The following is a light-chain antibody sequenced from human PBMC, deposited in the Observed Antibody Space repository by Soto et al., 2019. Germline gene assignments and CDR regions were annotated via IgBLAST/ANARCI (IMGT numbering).Light chain of an antibody. J-gene: IGKJ4*01. CDR1: RSGSSY. CDR2: AAS. Sequence: ENRLKKCAVTLSFTPGKGGTISCMCHRSGSSYLSWYQQRPGQPPRLLIYAASNRVTGIPARFSGSGSGTDFTLTISSLEPEDFAVYYCQQHSNWPLTFGRGSMVDVK. CDR3: QQHSNWPLT. V-gene: IGKV3-11*01.